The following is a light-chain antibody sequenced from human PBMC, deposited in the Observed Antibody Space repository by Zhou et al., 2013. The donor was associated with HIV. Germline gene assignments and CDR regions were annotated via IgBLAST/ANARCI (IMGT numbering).Light chain of an antibody. CDR2: GAS. V-gene: IGKV3-20*01. CDR1: QSVSSY. Sequence: EIVLTQSPGTLSLSPGERATLSCRASQSVSSYLAWYQQKPGQAPRLLIYGASNRATGIPDRFSGSGSGTDFTLTISRLEPEDFAVYYCQQCGSSPPTFGQGTKVEIK. J-gene: IGKJ1*01. CDR3: QQCGSSPPT.